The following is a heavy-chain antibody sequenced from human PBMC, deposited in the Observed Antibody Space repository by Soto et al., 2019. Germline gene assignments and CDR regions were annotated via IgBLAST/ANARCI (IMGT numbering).Heavy chain of an antibody. D-gene: IGHD3-10*01. Sequence: GGSLRLSCAASGFTFSSCAMHWVRQAPGKGLEWVAVISYDGSNKYYADSVKGRFTVSRDNSKNTLYLQMNSLRAEDTAVYYCARDARFGELGDHYYYYYGMDVWGQGTTVTVSS. CDR1: GFTFSSCA. CDR3: ARDARFGELGDHYYYYYGMDV. CDR2: ISYDGSNK. J-gene: IGHJ6*02. V-gene: IGHV3-30*14.